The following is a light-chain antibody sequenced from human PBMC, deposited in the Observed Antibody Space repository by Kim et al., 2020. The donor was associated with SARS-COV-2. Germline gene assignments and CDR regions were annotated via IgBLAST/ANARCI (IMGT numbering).Light chain of an antibody. CDR3: QAWVSSTAV. J-gene: IGLJ3*02. V-gene: IGLV3-1*01. Sequence: VSPGQTASITCSGENLAAKYVSGYQRKPGHSPVLVIYQDTKRPSGTPERFSGSNSGNTATLTITGTQALDEADYYCQAWVSSTAVFGGGTQLTVL. CDR2: QDT. CDR1: NLAAKY.